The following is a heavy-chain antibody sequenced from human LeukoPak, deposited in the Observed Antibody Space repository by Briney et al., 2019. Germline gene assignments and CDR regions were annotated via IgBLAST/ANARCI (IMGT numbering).Heavy chain of an antibody. J-gene: IGHJ4*02. CDR3: AKREYDSSAYPMYPIDY. D-gene: IGHD3-22*01. Sequence: GGSLRLSCAVSGITFRDYAMTWVRQAPGKGLEWVSVISGSGGTTYYAGSVEGRFVMPRDNSKNTLYLQMNSLRTDDSAVYYCAKREYDSSAYPMYPIDYWGQGTLVTVSA. CDR2: ISGSGGTT. CDR1: GITFRDYA. V-gene: IGHV3-23*01.